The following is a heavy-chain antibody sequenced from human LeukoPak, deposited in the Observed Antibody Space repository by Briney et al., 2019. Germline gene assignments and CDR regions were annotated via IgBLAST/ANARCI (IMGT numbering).Heavy chain of an antibody. D-gene: IGHD2-15*01. Sequence: PSETLSLTCTVSGGAITSHYWTWIRQSPVKGLEWIGDISNSGSTSYNPSLKSRVTITIDTSKNQFSLKLTSVTAADTAVYYCGRDALVGYFSYYYMDVWGKGTTVTVSS. J-gene: IGHJ6*03. CDR3: GRDALVGYFSYYYMDV. CDR1: GGAITSHY. V-gene: IGHV4-59*11. CDR2: ISNSGST.